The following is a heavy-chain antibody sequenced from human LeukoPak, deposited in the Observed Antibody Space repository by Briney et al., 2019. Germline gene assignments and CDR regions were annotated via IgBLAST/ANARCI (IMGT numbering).Heavy chain of an antibody. CDR3: ARVNRWDSSGYYFWSGNDY. CDR1: GFTFSSYS. CDR2: ITSSRSII. Sequence: PGGSLRLSCVASGFTFSSYSMNWVRQAPGKGLEWVSYITSSRSIIYYADSVKGRFTISRDNAKNSLYLQMNSLRAEDTAVYYCARVNRWDSSGYYFWSGNDYWGQGTLVTVSS. J-gene: IGHJ4*02. V-gene: IGHV3-48*04. D-gene: IGHD3-22*01.